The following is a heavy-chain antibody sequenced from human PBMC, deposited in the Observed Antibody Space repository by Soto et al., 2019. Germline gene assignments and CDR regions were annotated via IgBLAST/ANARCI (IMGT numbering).Heavy chain of an antibody. CDR3: AKGPGAARPYYFDY. J-gene: IGHJ4*02. D-gene: IGHD6-6*01. CDR2: ISWNSGSI. V-gene: IGHV3-9*01. Sequence: EVQLVESGGGLVQPGRSLRLYCAASGFTFDDDAMHWVRQAPGKGLEWVSGISWNSGSIGYADSVKGRFTISRDNAKNSLYLQMNSLRDEDTALYYGAKGPGAARPYYFDYWGQGTLVTVSS. CDR1: GFTFDDDA.